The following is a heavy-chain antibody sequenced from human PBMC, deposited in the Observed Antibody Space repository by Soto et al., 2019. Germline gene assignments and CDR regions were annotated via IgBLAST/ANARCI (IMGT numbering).Heavy chain of an antibody. D-gene: IGHD3-3*01. J-gene: IGHJ6*02. CDR3: ARGGLYDFWSGYSPGAYYYYGMDV. Sequence: ASVKVSCKASGGTFSSYVISWVRQAPGQGLEWMGGIIPIFGTANYAQKFQGRVTISADKSTSTAYMELSSLRSEDTAVYYCARGGLYDFWSGYSPGAYYYYGMDVWGQGTTVTVSS. CDR2: IIPIFGTA. V-gene: IGHV1-69*06. CDR1: GGTFSSYV.